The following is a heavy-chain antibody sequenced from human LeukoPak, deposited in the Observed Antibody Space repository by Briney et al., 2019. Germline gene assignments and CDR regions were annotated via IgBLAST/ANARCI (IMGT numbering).Heavy chain of an antibody. V-gene: IGHV1-69*01. CDR1: GGDFSNYV. D-gene: IGHD3-10*01. J-gene: IGHJ4*02. Sequence: ASVKVSCKASGGDFSNYVFSWVRQAPGQGLEWMGGVIPIFHTSYYSQKFQGRVTITADESTSTVYMDLSSLRSEDTALYYCAKMSGSYFVRIDYWGQGTLVTVSS. CDR2: VIPIFHTS. CDR3: AKMSGSYFVRIDY.